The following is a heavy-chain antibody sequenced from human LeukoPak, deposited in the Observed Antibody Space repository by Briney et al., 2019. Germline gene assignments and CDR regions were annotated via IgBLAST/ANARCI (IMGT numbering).Heavy chain of an antibody. CDR3: ARDQRDSSGYPNWFDP. V-gene: IGHV6-1*01. CDR1: GDSVSNNSAA. CDR2: TYYRSKWYN. D-gene: IGHD3-22*01. Sequence: SQTLSLTCAISGDSVSNNSAAWNWIRQSPSRGLEWLGRTYYRSKWYNDYAVSVKSRITINPDTSKNQFSLQLNSVTPEDTAVYYCARDQRDSSGYPNWFDPWGQGTLVTVSS. J-gene: IGHJ5*02.